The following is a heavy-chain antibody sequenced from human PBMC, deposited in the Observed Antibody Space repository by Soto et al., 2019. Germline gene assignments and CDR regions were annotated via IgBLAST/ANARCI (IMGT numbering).Heavy chain of an antibody. CDR1: GGSFSGYY. CDR3: ARGRGRTTGWYPMY. V-gene: IGHV4-34*02. CDR2: INRNGGT. J-gene: IGHJ4*02. D-gene: IGHD6-19*01. Sequence: QVQLQQRGAGLLKTSETLSLTCAVFGGSFSGYYWSWIRQPPGKGLEWIGEINRNGGTNYNPSLKSRVTISGDSSNSQFSLTLTSVTAADTAVYYCARGRGRTTGWYPMYWGQGTLVTVSS.